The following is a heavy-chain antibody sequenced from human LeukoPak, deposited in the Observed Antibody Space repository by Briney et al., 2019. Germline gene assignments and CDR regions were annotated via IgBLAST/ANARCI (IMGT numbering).Heavy chain of an antibody. CDR2: ITSVGGST. Sequence: AGGSLRLSCAASGFTFSSYWMHWVRHAPGKGLVWVSRITSVGGSTSYADSVRGRFTISRDNAKNTLYLQMNSLRAEDTAVYYCAREEALEITMVRGVIYTYYYYYGMDVWGQGTTVTVSS. D-gene: IGHD3-10*01. J-gene: IGHJ6*02. V-gene: IGHV3-74*01. CDR1: GFTFSSYW. CDR3: AREEALEITMVRGVIYTYYYYYGMDV.